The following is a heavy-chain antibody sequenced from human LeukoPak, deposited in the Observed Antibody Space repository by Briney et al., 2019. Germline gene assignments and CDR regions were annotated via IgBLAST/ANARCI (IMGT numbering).Heavy chain of an antibody. CDR2: INPSGGST. CDR1: GYTFTSYY. Sequence: ASVKVSCKASGYTFTSYYMHWVRQAPGQGLEWMGIINPSGGSTSYAQKFQGRVTMTRDASTSTVYMELSRLRSDDTAVYYCARGGLLWFEELPIGRPFDYWGQGTLVTVSS. J-gene: IGHJ4*02. V-gene: IGHV1-46*01. CDR3: ARGGLLWFEELPIGRPFDY. D-gene: IGHD3-10*01.